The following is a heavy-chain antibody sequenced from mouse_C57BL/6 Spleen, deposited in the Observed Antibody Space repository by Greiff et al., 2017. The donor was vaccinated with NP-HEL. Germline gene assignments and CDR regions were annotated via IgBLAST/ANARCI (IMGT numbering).Heavy chain of an antibody. CDR2: IYPGDGDT. J-gene: IGHJ3*01. CDR1: GYTFSSSW. D-gene: IGHD2-3*01. Sequence: VQLVESGPELVKPGASVKISCKASGYTFSSSWMNWVKQRPGKGLEWIGRIYPGDGDTNYNGKFKGKATLTADKSSSTAYMQLSSLTSEDSAVYLCASGVYYGYSHPPFAYWGKGTLVSVSA. CDR3: ASGVYYGYSHPPFAY. V-gene: IGHV1-82*01.